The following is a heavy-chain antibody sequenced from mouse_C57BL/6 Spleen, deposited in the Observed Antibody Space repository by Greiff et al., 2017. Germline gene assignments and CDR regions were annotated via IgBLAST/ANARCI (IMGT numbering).Heavy chain of an antibody. D-gene: IGHD1-1*01. V-gene: IGHV1-26*01. CDR2: INPNNGGT. CDR1: GYTFTDYY. J-gene: IGHJ3*01. Sequence: EVKLQQSGPELVKPGASVKISCKASGYTFTDYYMNWVKQSHGKSLEWIGDINPNNGGTSYNQKFKGKATLTVDKSSSTAYMELRSLTSEDSAVYYCARYYGSSWGFAYWGQGTLVTVSA. CDR3: ARYYGSSWGFAY.